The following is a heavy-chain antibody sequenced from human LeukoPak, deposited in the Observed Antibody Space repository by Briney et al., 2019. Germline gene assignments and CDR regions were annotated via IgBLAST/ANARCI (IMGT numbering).Heavy chain of an antibody. CDR1: GYTFTGYY. Sequence: ASVKVSCKASGYTFTGYYIHWVRQAPGQGLEWMGWIDTNSGGTYYSQNFQGRVTMARDTSISTAYMELSRLTFDDTAFYYCARGPARVPANWFDPWGQGTLVTVSS. CDR2: IDTNSGGT. D-gene: IGHD1-1*01. CDR3: ARGPARVPANWFDP. J-gene: IGHJ5*02. V-gene: IGHV1-2*02.